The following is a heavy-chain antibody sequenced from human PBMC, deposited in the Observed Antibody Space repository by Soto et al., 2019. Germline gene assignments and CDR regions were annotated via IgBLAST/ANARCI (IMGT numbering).Heavy chain of an antibody. CDR2: IYYSGST. J-gene: IGHJ4*02. Sequence: PSETLSLTCTVSGGSISSGGYYWTWIRQHPGKGLEWIGYIYYSGSTYYNPSLKSRVTISVDTSKNQFSLKLSSVTAADTAVYYYDSSGCCDFDYWGQGTLVTVSS. CDR3: DSSGCCDFDY. CDR1: GGSISSGGYY. V-gene: IGHV4-31*03. D-gene: IGHD3-22*01.